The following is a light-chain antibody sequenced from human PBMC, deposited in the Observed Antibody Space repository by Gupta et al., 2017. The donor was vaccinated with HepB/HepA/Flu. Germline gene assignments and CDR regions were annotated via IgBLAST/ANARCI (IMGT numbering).Light chain of an antibody. CDR1: QTIDSH. Sequence: EIVVTQSPATLSVSPGERATLSCRASQTIDSHVARYQQKPGQAPRLLIYNTATRATGIPARFSGSRSGTELTLTISSLQPEDFVVYYCQQYKLWPWTFGQGTRVEIK. CDR2: NTA. V-gene: IGKV3-15*01. CDR3: QQYKLWPWT. J-gene: IGKJ1*01.